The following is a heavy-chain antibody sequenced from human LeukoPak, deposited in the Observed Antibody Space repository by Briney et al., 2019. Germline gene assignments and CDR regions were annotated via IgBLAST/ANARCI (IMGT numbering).Heavy chain of an antibody. D-gene: IGHD6-19*01. J-gene: IGHJ3*02. CDR1: GYTFTSYG. CDR3: ARVQWLVLSNAFDI. CDR2: ISAYNGNT. V-gene: IGHV1-18*01. Sequence: SVKVSCKASGYTFTSYGISWVRQAPGQGLEWMGWISAYNGNTNYAQKLQGRVTMTTDTSTSTAYMELRSLRSDDTAVYYCARVQWLVLSNAFDIWGQGTMVTVSS.